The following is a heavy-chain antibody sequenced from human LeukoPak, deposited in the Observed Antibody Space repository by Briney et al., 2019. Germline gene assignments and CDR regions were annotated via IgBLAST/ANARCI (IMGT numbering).Heavy chain of an antibody. CDR3: TTLTMILVHKDY. CDR1: GFTFSSYA. D-gene: IGHD3-22*01. CDR2: ICGTGGST. Sequence: PGGSLRLSCAASGFTFSSYAMSWVRQAPGKGLEWVSGICGTGGSTYYADSVKGRFPISRDNSKNTLYLQMNSLRAEDTAVYYCTTLTMILVHKDYWGEG. J-gene: IGHJ4*02. V-gene: IGHV3-23*01.